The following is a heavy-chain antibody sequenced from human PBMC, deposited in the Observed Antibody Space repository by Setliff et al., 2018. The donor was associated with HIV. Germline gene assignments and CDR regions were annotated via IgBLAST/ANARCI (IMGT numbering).Heavy chain of an antibody. CDR1: GGSINSGHYY. Sequence: SETLSLTCTVSGGSINSGHYYWSWIRHHPGKGLEWIGYIYYTGSTYFNPSLKSRVTLSIDTSKNQFSLKLSSVTAADTAVYYCARWAVTASDYWGQGTLVTVSS. CDR2: IYYTGST. V-gene: IGHV4-31*03. CDR3: ARWAVTASDY. J-gene: IGHJ4*02. D-gene: IGHD2-21*02.